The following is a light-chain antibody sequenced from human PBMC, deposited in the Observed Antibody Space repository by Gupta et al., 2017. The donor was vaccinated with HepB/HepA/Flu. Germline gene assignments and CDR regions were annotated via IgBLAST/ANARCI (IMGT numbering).Light chain of an antibody. V-gene: IGLV1-44*01. CDR1: SSNIGINT. J-gene: IGLJ2*01. Sequence: QSVLTQPPSASGTSGPRVTISCSGSSSNIGINTVNWYQQLPGTAPKLLIYSNDQRPSGVPDRFSGSKSGTSASLAISGLQSEDEADYYCAAGDDSLNGLVFGGGTKLTVL. CDR2: SND. CDR3: AAGDDSLNGLV.